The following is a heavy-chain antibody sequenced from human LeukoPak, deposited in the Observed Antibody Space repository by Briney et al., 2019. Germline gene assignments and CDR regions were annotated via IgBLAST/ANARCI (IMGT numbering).Heavy chain of an antibody. D-gene: IGHD2-2*01. CDR3: ARASSSTSCSDY. Sequence: SETLSLTCTVSGGSISSYYWSWIRQPPGKGLEWIGYIYYSGSTNYNPSLKSRVTISVDTSKNQFSLKLSSVTAMDTAVYYCARASSSTSCSDYWGQGTLVTVSS. J-gene: IGHJ4*02. CDR1: GGSISSYY. V-gene: IGHV4-59*01. CDR2: IYYSGST.